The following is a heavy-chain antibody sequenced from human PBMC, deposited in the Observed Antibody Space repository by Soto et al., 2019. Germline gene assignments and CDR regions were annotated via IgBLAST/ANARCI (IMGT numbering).Heavy chain of an antibody. Sequence: QVQLQESGPGLVKPSQTLSLTCTVSGGSISSGGYYWSWIRQHPGKGLEWIGYIFYSGSTQYNPSLKWRFTISLDTSENQFSLYLSSVMAAVTAVYYFARDSPYVDTPRVDSSGQGTLVNVSS. CDR1: GGSISSGGYY. D-gene: IGHD3-16*01. J-gene: IGHJ4*02. CDR3: ARDSPYVDTPRVDS. CDR2: IFYSGST. V-gene: IGHV4-31*03.